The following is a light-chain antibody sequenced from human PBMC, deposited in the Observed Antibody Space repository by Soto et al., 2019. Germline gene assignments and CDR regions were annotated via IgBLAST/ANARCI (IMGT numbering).Light chain of an antibody. Sequence: QSALTQPASVSGSPGQSITISCTGTSNDIGDYNYVSWYQQHPGKAPQLMISDVSNRPSGVSNRFSGSKSGNTASLTISGLQAEDEADYYCSSYTSTSTVVFGGGTKLTVL. CDR1: SNDIGDYNY. V-gene: IGLV2-14*03. CDR3: SSYTSTSTVV. J-gene: IGLJ3*02. CDR2: DVS.